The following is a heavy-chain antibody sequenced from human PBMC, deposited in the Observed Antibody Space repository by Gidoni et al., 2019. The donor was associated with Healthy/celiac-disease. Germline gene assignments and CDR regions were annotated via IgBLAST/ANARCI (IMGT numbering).Heavy chain of an antibody. CDR2: IYYSGST. CDR1: GGSISSSSYY. D-gene: IGHD1-1*01. J-gene: IGHJ4*02. V-gene: IGHV4-39*01. CDR3: ARHPLEINWNPTIDY. Sequence: QLQLQESGPGLVKPSETLSFTCTVSGGSISSSSYYWGWIRQPPGKGLEWIGSIYYSGSTYYNPSLKSRVTISVDTSKNQFSLKLSSVTAADTAVYYCARHPLEINWNPTIDYWGQGTLVTVSS.